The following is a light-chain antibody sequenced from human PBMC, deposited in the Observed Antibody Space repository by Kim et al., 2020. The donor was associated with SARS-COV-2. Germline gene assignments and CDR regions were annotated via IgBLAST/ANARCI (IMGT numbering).Light chain of an antibody. J-gene: IGLJ2*01. CDR3: QVWDSSSDHVV. CDR1: NIGSRS. Sequence: AAGKTARITCGGNNIGSRSVHWYQQKPGQAPVLVVYDDGDRPSGIPERFSGSNSGNTATLTISRVEAGDEADYYCQVWDSSSDHVVFGGGTQLTVL. CDR2: DDG. V-gene: IGLV3-21*03.